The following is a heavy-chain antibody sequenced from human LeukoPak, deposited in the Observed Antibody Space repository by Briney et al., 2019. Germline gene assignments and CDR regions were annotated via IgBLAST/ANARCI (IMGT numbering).Heavy chain of an antibody. V-gene: IGHV4-34*01. CDR2: INHSGST. CDR3: ARGQYYYGSGSYAKLDY. D-gene: IGHD3-10*01. J-gene: IGHJ4*02. Sequence: SETLSLTCAVYGGSFSGYYWSWIRQPPGKGLEWIGEINHSGSTNYNPSLKSRVTISVDTSKNQFSLKLSSVTAADTAVYYCARGQYYYGSGSYAKLDYWGQGTLVTVSS. CDR1: GGSFSGYY.